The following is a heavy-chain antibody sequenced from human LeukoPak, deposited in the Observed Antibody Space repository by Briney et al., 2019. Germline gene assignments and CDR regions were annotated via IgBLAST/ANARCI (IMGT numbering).Heavy chain of an antibody. CDR1: GYTFTSYG. CDR3: ARDSSSSSSPTSYYYYYYYMDV. J-gene: IGHJ6*03. D-gene: IGHD6-13*01. V-gene: IGHV1-18*01. Sequence: ASVKVSCKASGYTFTSYGISWVRQAPGQGLEWMGWISAYNGNTNYAQKLQGRVTMTTDTSTSTAYMELRSLRSDDTAVYYCARDSSSSSSPTSYYYYYYYMDVWGKGTTVTVSS. CDR2: ISAYNGNT.